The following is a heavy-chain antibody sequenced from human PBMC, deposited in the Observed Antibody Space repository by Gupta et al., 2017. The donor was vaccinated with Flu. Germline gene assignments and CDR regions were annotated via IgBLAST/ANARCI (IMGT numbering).Heavy chain of an antibody. CDR1: GFGVTGNY. CDR2: ILGGGNT. CDR3: ARGHYMDV. J-gene: IGHJ6*03. Sequence: EVRLVEYGGGLIQPGGSLKLSCAASGFGVTGNYMTGVRQAPGKGLDWVSVILGGGNTFYADSVKGRFTISRDNSKNIVYLQMNSLRDEDTAVYYCARGHYMDVWGKGTTVTVSS. V-gene: IGHV3-53*01.